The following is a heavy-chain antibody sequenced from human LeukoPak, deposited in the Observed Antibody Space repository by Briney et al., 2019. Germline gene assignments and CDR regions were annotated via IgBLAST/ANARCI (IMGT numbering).Heavy chain of an antibody. CDR1: GGTFSSYG. CDR2: ISAYNGNT. D-gene: IGHD5-18*01. CDR3: ARGVEKGIQPGVMDV. J-gene: IGHJ6*02. Sequence: GASVKVSCKASGGTFSSYGISWVRQAPGQGLEWMGWISAYNGNTNYAQKLQGRVTMTTDTSTSTAYMELRSLRSDDTAVYYCARGVEKGIQPGVMDVWGQGTTVTVSS. V-gene: IGHV1-18*01.